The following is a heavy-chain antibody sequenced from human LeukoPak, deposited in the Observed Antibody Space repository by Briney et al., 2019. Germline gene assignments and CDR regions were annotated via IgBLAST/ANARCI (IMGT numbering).Heavy chain of an antibody. CDR1: GYTFTGYY. CDR3: ARDKAPILRYFDWGLDDAFDI. V-gene: IGHV1-2*02. CDR2: INPNSGGT. Sequence: ASVKVSCKASGYTFTGYYIHWVRQAPGQGLEWMGWINPNSGGTNYAQKFQGRVTMTRDTSISTAYMELSRLGSDDTAVYYCARDKAPILRYFDWGLDDAFDIWGQGTMVTVSS. D-gene: IGHD3-9*01. J-gene: IGHJ3*02.